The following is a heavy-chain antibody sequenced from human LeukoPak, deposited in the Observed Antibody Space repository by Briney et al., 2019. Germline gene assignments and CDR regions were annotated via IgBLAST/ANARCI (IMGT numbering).Heavy chain of an antibody. CDR3: ARDSHYDFWSGYLYYYYYYGMDV. CDR1: GFTFSNYW. Sequence: GGSLRLSCAATGFTFSNYWMTWVRQAPGKGLEWVANINEDGSRKYYVDSMKGRFTISRDNAKNTLYLQMNSLRAEDTAVYYCARDSHYDFWSGYLYYYYYYGMDVWGQGTTVTVSS. D-gene: IGHD3-3*01. J-gene: IGHJ6*02. CDR2: INEDGSRK. V-gene: IGHV3-7*01.